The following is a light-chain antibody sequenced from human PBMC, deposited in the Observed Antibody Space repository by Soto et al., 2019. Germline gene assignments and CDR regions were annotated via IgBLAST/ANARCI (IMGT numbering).Light chain of an antibody. CDR3: QQNYNTPPWT. CDR2: YAS. Sequence: DIHLTQSPSSLSASVGDRVTISCRASQGIGTYLTWYHQKPGRAPNLLIYYASTLQTGAPSRFSGSASATDFTLTISSLQPEDVGTYFCQQNYNTPPWTFGQGTTVEI. CDR1: QGIGTY. V-gene: IGKV1-39*01. J-gene: IGKJ1*01.